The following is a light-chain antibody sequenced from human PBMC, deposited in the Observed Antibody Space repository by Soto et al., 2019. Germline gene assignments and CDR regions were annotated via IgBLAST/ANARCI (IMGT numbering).Light chain of an antibody. CDR1: QSVSNNY. J-gene: IGKJ1*01. CDR3: QQYGSSGT. CDR2: GAS. V-gene: IGKV3-20*01. Sequence: EVGLTQSPGTLSLSLGKRATLSCRASQSVSNNYLAWYQQKPGQAPRLLIYGASNRATGIPDRFSGSGSGTDFTLTISRLEPEDFAVYYCQQYGSSGTFGQGTKVDI.